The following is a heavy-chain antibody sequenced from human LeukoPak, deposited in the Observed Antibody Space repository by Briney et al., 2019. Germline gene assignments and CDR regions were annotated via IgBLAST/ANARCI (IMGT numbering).Heavy chain of an antibody. CDR2: IYYSGST. Sequence: SETLSLTCTVSGGSISSSSYYWGWIRQPPGKGLEWIGSIYYSGSTYYNPSLKSRVTISVDTSKNQFSLKLSSVTAADTAVCYCARGVITMIVVVIGSYFDYWGQGTLVTVSS. J-gene: IGHJ4*02. V-gene: IGHV4-39*07. CDR3: ARGVITMIVVVIGSYFDY. CDR1: GGSISSSSYY. D-gene: IGHD3-22*01.